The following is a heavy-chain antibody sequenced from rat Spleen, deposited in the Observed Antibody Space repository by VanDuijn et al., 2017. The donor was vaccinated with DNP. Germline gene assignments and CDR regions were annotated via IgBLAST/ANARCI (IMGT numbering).Heavy chain of an antibody. CDR2: ISISGNRI. CDR3: ARHVLYTTDYYGYFDY. D-gene: IGHD1-6*01. CDR1: GFTFSDYY. Sequence: EVQLVESGGGLVQPGGSLQLSCAASGFTFSDYYMAWVRLAPEKGLEWVATISISGNRIYYPDSVTGRFTISRDNSRSSLYLQMNSLKSEDTASYYCARHVLYTTDYYGYFDYWGQGVMVTVSS. V-gene: IGHV5-7*01. J-gene: IGHJ2*01.